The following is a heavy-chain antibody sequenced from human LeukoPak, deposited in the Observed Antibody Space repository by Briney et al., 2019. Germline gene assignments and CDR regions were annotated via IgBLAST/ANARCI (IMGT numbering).Heavy chain of an antibody. V-gene: IGHV1-18*01. CDR1: GYTFTSYG. J-gene: IGHJ5*02. Sequence: ASVKVSCKASGYTFTSYGISWVRQAPGQGLEWMGWISAYNGNTNYAQKLQGRVTMTTDTSTSTAYMELRSLRSDDTAVYYCARDLPTMVRGVDNWFDPWGQGTLVTVSS. CDR3: ARDLPTMVRGVDNWFDP. CDR2: ISAYNGNT. D-gene: IGHD3-10*01.